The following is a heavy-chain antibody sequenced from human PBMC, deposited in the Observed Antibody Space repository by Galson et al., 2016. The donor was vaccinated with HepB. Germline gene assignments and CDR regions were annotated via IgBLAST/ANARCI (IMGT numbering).Heavy chain of an antibody. CDR3: RAHFHDSSGSYKDY. D-gene: IGHD3-22*01. CDR2: ITAASGLT. CDR1: GFTFSSSA. V-gene: IGHV3-23*01. Sequence: SLRLSCAASGFTFSSSAMNWVRQIPGKGLEWVSLITAASGLTYYADSVKARFTISRDNSKNTPYLQMNSLRADDTAVYYCRAHFHDSSGSYKDYWGQGTLVTVSS. J-gene: IGHJ4*02.